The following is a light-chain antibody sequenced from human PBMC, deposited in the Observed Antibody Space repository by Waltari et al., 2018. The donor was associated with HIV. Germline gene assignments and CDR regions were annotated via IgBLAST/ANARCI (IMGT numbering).Light chain of an antibody. V-gene: IGLV1-40*01. CDR1: SSTIWTNYA. Sequence: QSVLTQPPSLSGAPGQNVTVSCTGSSSTIWTNYAVHWYQFLPGEVPKLLIYGNTIRPAGVPGRFSGSSSGTSASLAITGLQPADEADYYCQSYDNTVNGWVFGGGTRVTV. J-gene: IGLJ3*02. CDR3: QSYDNTVNGWV. CDR2: GNT.